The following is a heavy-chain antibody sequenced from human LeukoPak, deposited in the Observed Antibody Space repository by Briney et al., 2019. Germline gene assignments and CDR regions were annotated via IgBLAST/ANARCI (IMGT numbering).Heavy chain of an antibody. Sequence: SETLSLTCGVYGDSISGYHWTWIRQPPGKGLEWIGEINRSGSTNYNPSLKSRVTISVDTSENQFSLKLSSVTAADTAVYYCARAKLWSGYFQYWGQGTLVTVSS. CDR1: GDSISGYH. D-gene: IGHD5-18*01. CDR2: INRSGST. J-gene: IGHJ1*01. V-gene: IGHV4-34*01. CDR3: ARAKLWSGYFQY.